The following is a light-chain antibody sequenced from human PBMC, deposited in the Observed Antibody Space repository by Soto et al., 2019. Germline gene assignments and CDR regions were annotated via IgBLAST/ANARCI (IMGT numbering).Light chain of an antibody. Sequence: DIQMTQSPSPLSASVGDRVTITCRASQSISRDLNWYQQRPGKAPDLLIYAASTLQSGVPARFSGSGSGTHFTLTISNLQPEDFATYYCQQTYSTPNTFGQGTKLEFK. CDR2: AAS. J-gene: IGKJ2*01. CDR1: QSISRD. CDR3: QQTYSTPNT. V-gene: IGKV1-39*01.